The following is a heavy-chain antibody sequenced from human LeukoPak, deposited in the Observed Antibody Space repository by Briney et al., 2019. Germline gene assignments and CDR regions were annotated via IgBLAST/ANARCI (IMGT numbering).Heavy chain of an antibody. J-gene: IGHJ4*02. CDR2: INHSGST. D-gene: IGHD5-18*01. V-gene: IGHV4-34*01. CDR1: GGSFSGYY. Sequence: SETLSLTCAVYGGSFSGYYWSWIRQPPGKGLEWIGEINHSGSTNYNPSLKSRVTISVDTSKNQFSLKLSSVTAADTAVYYCASWSGYSYGSLFYWGQGTLVTVPS. CDR3: ASWSGYSYGSLFY.